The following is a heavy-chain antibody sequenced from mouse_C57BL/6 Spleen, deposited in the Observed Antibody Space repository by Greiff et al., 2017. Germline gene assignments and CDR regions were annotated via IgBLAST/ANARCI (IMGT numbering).Heavy chain of an antibody. D-gene: IGHD3-2*02. CDR3: AGDRSGNWYFDV. CDR2: ITHIVET. Sequence: VHLVESGPGLVKPSQSLFLTCPFTGFPITSGSYWIWIRLLPGKPLGLIGYITHIVETFYNPSLQSPISMTRETSKNQFFLQLNSVTTEDTAMYYCAGDRSGNWYFDVWGTGTTVTVSS. J-gene: IGHJ1*03. V-gene: IGHV12-3*01. CDR1: GFPITSGSY.